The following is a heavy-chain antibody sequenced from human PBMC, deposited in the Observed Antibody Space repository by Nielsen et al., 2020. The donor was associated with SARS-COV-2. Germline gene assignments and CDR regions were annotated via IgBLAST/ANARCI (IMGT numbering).Heavy chain of an antibody. CDR2: INSDGSST. CDR1: DFTFSSYW. Sequence: GESLKISCAASDFTFSSYWMHWVRQAPGKGLVWVSRINSDGSSTSYADSVKGRFTISRDNAKNTLYLQMNSLRAEDTAVYYCARDLYYDSSGFDYWGQGTLVTVSS. J-gene: IGHJ4*02. V-gene: IGHV3-74*01. CDR3: ARDLYYDSSGFDY. D-gene: IGHD3-22*01.